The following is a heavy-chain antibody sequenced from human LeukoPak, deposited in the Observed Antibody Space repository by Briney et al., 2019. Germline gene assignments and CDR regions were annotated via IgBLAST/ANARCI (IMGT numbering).Heavy chain of an antibody. CDR1: GYTFTGYY. CDR3: ARDREVTYYYDSSGYCLDY. D-gene: IGHD3-22*01. J-gene: IGHJ4*02. Sequence: ASVKVSCKASGYTFTGYYMHRVRQAPGQGLEWMGWINPNSGGTNYAQKFQGWVTMTRDTSISTAYMELSRLRSDDTAVYYCARDREVTYYYDSSGYCLDYWGQGTLVTVSS. V-gene: IGHV1-2*04. CDR2: INPNSGGT.